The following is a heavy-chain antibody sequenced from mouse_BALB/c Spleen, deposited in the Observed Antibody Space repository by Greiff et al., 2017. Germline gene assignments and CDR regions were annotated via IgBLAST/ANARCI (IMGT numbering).Heavy chain of an antibody. CDR2: IDPSDSYT. Sequence: QVQLKQPGAELVKPGASVKMSCKASGYTFTSYWMHWVKQRPGQGLEWIGVIDPSDSYTSYNQKFKGKATLTVDTSSSTAYMQLSSLTSEDSAVYYCTSYAAYAMDYWGQGTSVTVSS. D-gene: IGHD2-12*01. J-gene: IGHJ4*01. V-gene: IGHV1S127*01. CDR1: GYTFTSYW. CDR3: TSYAAYAMDY.